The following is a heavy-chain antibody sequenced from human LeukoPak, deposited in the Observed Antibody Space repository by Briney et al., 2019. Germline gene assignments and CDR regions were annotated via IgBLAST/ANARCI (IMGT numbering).Heavy chain of an antibody. CDR2: IIPIFDTA. CDR3: ARSSSWYSVFDY. D-gene: IGHD6-13*01. J-gene: IGHJ4*02. V-gene: IGHV1-69*05. CDR1: GGTFSSYA. Sequence: ASVKVSCKASGGTFSSYAISWVRQAPGQGLEWMGGIIPIFDTANYAQKFQGRVTITTDESTSTAYMELSSLRSEDTAVYYCARSSSWYSVFDYWGQGTLVTVSS.